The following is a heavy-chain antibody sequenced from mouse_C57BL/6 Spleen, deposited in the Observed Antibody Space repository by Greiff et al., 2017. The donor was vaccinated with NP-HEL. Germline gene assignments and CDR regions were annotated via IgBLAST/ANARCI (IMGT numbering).Heavy chain of an antibody. J-gene: IGHJ4*01. CDR1: GYTFTSYW. Sequence: VQLQQPGAELVKPGASVKLSCKASGYTFTSYWMQWVKQRPGQGLEWIGEIDPSDSYTNYNQKFKGKATLTVDTSSSTAYMQLSSLTSEDSAVYYCARVGYGNSYYYAMDYWGQGTSVTVSS. D-gene: IGHD2-10*02. V-gene: IGHV1-50*01. CDR3: ARVGYGNSYYYAMDY. CDR2: IDPSDSYT.